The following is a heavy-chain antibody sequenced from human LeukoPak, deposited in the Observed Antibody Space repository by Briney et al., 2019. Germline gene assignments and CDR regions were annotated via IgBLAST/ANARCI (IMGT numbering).Heavy chain of an antibody. CDR3: ASISSSWGENDAFDI. D-gene: IGHD6-13*01. V-gene: IGHV3-30-3*01. Sequence: GGSLRLSCAASGFTFSSYAMHWVRQAPGKGLEWVAVISYDGSNKYYADSVKGRFTISRDNSKNTLYLQMNSLRAEDTAVYYCASISSSWGENDAFDIWGQGTMVTVSS. J-gene: IGHJ3*02. CDR1: GFTFSSYA. CDR2: ISYDGSNK.